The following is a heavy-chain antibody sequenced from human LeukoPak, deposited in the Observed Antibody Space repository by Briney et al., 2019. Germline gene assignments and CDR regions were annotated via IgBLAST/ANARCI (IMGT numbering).Heavy chain of an antibody. CDR2: IDEIGAGT. Sequence: GGSLRLSCAASGFTFNSFAMSWVRQVPGKGLEWVSGIDEIGAGTFYADSVKGRFTISRDNSKNTLFLKINSLRVEDTAVYYCANTHDYGDYWGQGTLVTVSS. J-gene: IGHJ4*02. V-gene: IGHV3-23*01. CDR1: GFTFNSFA. CDR3: ANTHDYGDY.